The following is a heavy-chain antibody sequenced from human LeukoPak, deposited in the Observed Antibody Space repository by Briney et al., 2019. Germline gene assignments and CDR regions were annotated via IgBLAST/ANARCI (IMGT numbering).Heavy chain of an antibody. D-gene: IGHD3-22*01. CDR1: GGSFSGYY. CDR3: ARHARRKTYDSSGPSYGY. Sequence: PSETLSLTCAVYGGSFSGYYWSCIRQPPGKGLEWIGEINHSGSTNYNPSLKSRVTISVDTSKNQFSLKLSSVTAADTAVYYCARHARRKTYDSSGPSYGYWGQGTLVTVSS. CDR2: INHSGST. J-gene: IGHJ4*02. V-gene: IGHV4-34*01.